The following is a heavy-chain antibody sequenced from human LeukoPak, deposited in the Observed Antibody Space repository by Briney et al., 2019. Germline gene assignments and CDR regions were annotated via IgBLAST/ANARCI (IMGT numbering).Heavy chain of an antibody. CDR1: GGSISSYY. CDR2: IYYSGST. Sequence: PSETLSLTCTVSGGSISSYYWSWIRQPPGKGLEWIGYIYYSGSTNYNPSLKSRVTISVDTSKNQFSLKLSSVTAADTAVYYCARDNRAATAFDYWGQGTLVTVSS. D-gene: IGHD6-25*01. J-gene: IGHJ4*02. CDR3: ARDNRAATAFDY. V-gene: IGHV4-59*12.